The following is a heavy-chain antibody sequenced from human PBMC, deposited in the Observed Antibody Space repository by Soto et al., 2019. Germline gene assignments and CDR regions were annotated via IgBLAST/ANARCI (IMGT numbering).Heavy chain of an antibody. D-gene: IGHD3-22*01. CDR2: INPSGGSA. CDR3: ARDRRRLPSYYNSEGQNKWPSRSAFEI. Sequence: QVQLVQSGAEVKKPGASVTVSCKASGYPFTTYYMYWVRQAPGQGLEWMGIINPSGGSATYAQKLQGKVTATRASSTSTVYMQLSSLRSDDTAVDYCARDRRRLPSYYNSEGQNKWPSRSAFEIWGQGTMVTVSS. CDR1: GYPFTTYY. J-gene: IGHJ3*02. V-gene: IGHV1-46*01.